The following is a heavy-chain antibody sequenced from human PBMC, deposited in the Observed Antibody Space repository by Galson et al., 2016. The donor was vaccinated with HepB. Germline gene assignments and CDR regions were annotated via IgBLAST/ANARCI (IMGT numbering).Heavy chain of an antibody. CDR3: AKGTGHYENLTGADY. CDR1: GFTFDSFA. Sequence: SLRLSCAASGFTFDSFAISWVRQASGKGLEWLADIGRDGSNTHFADYVKGRFTVSRDTSQNTAFLQMNSLRPEDTAVYYCAKGTGHYENLTGADYWGPGTLVTVSS. D-gene: IGHD3-9*01. J-gene: IGHJ4*02. V-gene: IGHV3-30*18. CDR2: IGRDGSNT.